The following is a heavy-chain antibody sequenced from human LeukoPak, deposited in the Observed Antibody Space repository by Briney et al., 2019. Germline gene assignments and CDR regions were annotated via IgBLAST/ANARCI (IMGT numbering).Heavy chain of an antibody. CDR1: GGSISSGDYY. V-gene: IGHV4-30-4*01. CDR3: AAGSATVTYD. D-gene: IGHD4-17*01. CDR2: IYYSGST. J-gene: IGHJ4*02. Sequence: PSETLSLTCTVSGGSISSGDYYWSWIRQPPGTGLEWIGYIYYSGSTYYNPSLKSRVTISVDTSKNQFSLKLSSVTAADTAVYHCAAGSATVTYDWGQGTLVTVSS.